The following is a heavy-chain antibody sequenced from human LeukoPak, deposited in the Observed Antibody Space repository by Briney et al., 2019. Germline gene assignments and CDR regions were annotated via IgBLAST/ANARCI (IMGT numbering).Heavy chain of an antibody. V-gene: IGHV4-30-4*01. D-gene: IGHD3-10*01. Sequence: SETLSLTCTVSGGSISSGDYYWSWIRQPPGKGLEWIGYIYYSGSTYYNPSLKSRVTISVDTSKNQFSLKLSSVTAADTAVYYCAGGRWFARNGMDVWGQGTTVTVSS. CDR3: AGGRWFARNGMDV. CDR2: IYYSGST. CDR1: GGSISSGDYY. J-gene: IGHJ6*02.